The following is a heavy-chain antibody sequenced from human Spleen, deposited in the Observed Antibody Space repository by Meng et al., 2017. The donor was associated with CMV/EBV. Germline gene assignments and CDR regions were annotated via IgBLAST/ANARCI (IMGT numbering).Heavy chain of an antibody. J-gene: IGHJ4*02. V-gene: IGHV1-2*02. CDR1: GYSFTDYY. D-gene: IGHD6-13*01. CDR2: INPNSGAT. Sequence: QVQLGQSGAEVKKPETSMKVSCKASGYSFTDYYIHWVRQAPGQGLEWMGWINPNSGATRYPQKFQGRVTMTRDTSITTAYMELNRLTSDDTAVYYCARDNAGNSFEYWGQGTLVTVSS. CDR3: ARDNAGNSFEY.